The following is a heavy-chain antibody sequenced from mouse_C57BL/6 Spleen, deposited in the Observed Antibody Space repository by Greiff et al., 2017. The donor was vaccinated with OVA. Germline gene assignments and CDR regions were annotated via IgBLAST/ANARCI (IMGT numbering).Heavy chain of an antibody. CDR2: IYPGDGDT. CDR3: ARFTTVVADY. CDR1: GYAFSSYW. J-gene: IGHJ2*01. Sequence: VQLQQSGAELVKPGASVKISCKASGYAFSSYWMNWVKQRPGKGLAGIGQIYPGDGDTNYNGKFKGKATLTADKSSSTAYMQLSSLTSEDSAVYFCARFTTVVADYWGQGTTLTVSS. D-gene: IGHD1-1*01. V-gene: IGHV1-80*01.